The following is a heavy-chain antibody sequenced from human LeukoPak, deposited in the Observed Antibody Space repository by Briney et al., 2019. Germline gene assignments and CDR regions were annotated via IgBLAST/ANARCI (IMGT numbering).Heavy chain of an antibody. Sequence: SETLSLTCTVSGGSISSSSYYWGWIRQPPGKGLEWIGSIYYSGSTYYNPSLKSRVTISVDTSKNQFSLKLSSVTAADTAVYYCARLTYCGGDCYPPGNYFDYWGQGTLVTVSS. CDR3: ARLTYCGGDCYPPGNYFDY. J-gene: IGHJ4*02. CDR1: GGSISSSSYY. D-gene: IGHD2-21*02. CDR2: IYYSGST. V-gene: IGHV4-39*01.